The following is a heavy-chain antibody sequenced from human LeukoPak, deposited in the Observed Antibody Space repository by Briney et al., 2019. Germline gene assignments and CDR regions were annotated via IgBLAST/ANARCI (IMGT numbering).Heavy chain of an antibody. CDR2: IYYNSGST. CDR1: GGSISGYY. V-gene: IGHV4-59*01. J-gene: IGHJ4*02. CDR3: ARDPPGSGSYLDY. Sequence: KPSETLSLTCTVSGGSISGYYWSWIRQPPGKKLECIGYIYYNSGSTNYNPSLKSRVTISVDTSKNQFSLKLSSVTAADTAMYYCARDPPGSGSYLDYRGQGTLVTVSS. D-gene: IGHD3-10*01.